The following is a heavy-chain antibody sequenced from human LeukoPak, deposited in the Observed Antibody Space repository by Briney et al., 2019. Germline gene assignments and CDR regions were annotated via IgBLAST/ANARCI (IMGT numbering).Heavy chain of an antibody. CDR2: ISSSSSYI. Sequence: GGSLRLSCAASGFTSSSYSMNWVRQAPGKGLEWVSSISSSSSYIYYADSVKGRFTISRDNAKNSLYLQMNSLRAEDTAVYYCARDQTGYSSSWYEPYYYYGMDVWGQGTTVTVSS. CDR3: ARDQTGYSSSWYEPYYYYGMDV. CDR1: GFTSSSYS. J-gene: IGHJ6*02. V-gene: IGHV3-21*01. D-gene: IGHD6-13*01.